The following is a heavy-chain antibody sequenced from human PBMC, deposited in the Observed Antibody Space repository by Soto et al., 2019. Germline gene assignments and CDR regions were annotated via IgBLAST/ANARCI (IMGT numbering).Heavy chain of an antibody. CDR1: GYTFTSYG. D-gene: IGHD2-15*01. V-gene: IGHV1-18*01. CDR3: ARDVGVVVVAASPYNWFDP. CDR2: ISAYNGNT. J-gene: IGHJ5*02. Sequence: GASVKVSCKASGYTFTSYGISCVRQAPGQGLEWMGWISAYNGNTNYAQKLQGRVTMTTDTSTSTAYMELRSLRSDDTAVYYCARDVGVVVVAASPYNWFDPWGQGTQVTVSS.